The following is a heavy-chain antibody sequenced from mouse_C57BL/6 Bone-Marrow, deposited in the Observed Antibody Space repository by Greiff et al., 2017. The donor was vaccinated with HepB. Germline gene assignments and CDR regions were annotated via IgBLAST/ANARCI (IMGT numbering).Heavy chain of an antibody. CDR2: IWSGGST. J-gene: IGHJ1*03. Sequence: QVQLQQSGPGLVQPSQSLSITCTVSGFSLTSYGVHWVRQSPGKCLEWLGVIWSGGSTDYNAAFISRLSISKDNSKSQVFFKMNSLQADDTAIYYCARGDYYGSSYGYFDVWGTGTTVTVSS. CDR1: GFSLTSYG. D-gene: IGHD1-1*01. CDR3: ARGDYYGSSYGYFDV. V-gene: IGHV2-2*01.